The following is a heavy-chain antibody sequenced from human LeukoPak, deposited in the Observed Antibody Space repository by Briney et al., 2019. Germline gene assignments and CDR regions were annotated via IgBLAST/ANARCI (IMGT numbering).Heavy chain of an antibody. V-gene: IGHV4-61*02. CDR3: ARDRSLGGATDNWFDP. CDR2: IYTSRST. Sequence: SQTLSLTCTVSGGSISSGSYYWSWIRQPAGKGLEWIGRIYTSRSTNYNPSLKSRVTISVGTSKNQFSLKLSSVTAADTAVYYCARDRSLGGATDNWFDPWGQGTLVTVSS. J-gene: IGHJ5*02. D-gene: IGHD1-26*01. CDR1: GGSISSGSYY.